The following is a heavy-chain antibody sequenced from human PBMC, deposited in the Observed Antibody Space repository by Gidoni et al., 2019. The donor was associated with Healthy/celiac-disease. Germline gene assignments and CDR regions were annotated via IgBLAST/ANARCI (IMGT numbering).Heavy chain of an antibody. CDR2: ISYDGSNK. J-gene: IGHJ3*02. CDR3: AKDSLKLERPHGAFDI. V-gene: IGHV3-30*18. Sequence: QVQLVESGGGVVQPGRSLRLSCAASGFTFSTYGMPWVRQAPGKGLEWVAVISYDGSNKYYADSVKGRFTISRDNSKNTLYLQMNSLRAEDTAVYYCAKDSLKLERPHGAFDIWGQGTMVTVSS. D-gene: IGHD1-1*01. CDR1: GFTFSTYG.